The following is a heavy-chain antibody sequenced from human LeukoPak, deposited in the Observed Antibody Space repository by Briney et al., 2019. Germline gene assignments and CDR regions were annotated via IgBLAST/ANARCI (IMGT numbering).Heavy chain of an antibody. CDR1: GFTFSSYA. V-gene: IGHV3-30-3*01. D-gene: IGHD4-17*01. J-gene: IGHJ4*02. CDR2: ISYDGSNK. CDR3: ARVHENTVTLLY. Sequence: GRSLRLSCAASGFTFSSYAMHWVRQAPGKGLEWVAVISYDGSNKYYADSVKGRFTISRDNSKNTLYLQMNSLRAEDTAVYYCARVHENTVTLLYWGQGTLVTVSS.